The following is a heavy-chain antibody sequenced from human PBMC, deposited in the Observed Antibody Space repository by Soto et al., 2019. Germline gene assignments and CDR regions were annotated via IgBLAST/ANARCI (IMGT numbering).Heavy chain of an antibody. D-gene: IGHD3-9*01. Sequence: GESLKISCKGSGYSFTSYWIGWVRQMPGKGLEWMGIIYPGDSDTRYSPSFQGQVTISADKSISTAYLQWSSLKASDTAMYYCAVGLNYDILTGYLGHPYYYMDVWGKGTTVTVSS. CDR2: IYPGDSDT. V-gene: IGHV5-51*01. CDR3: AVGLNYDILTGYLGHPYYYMDV. CDR1: GYSFTSYW. J-gene: IGHJ6*03.